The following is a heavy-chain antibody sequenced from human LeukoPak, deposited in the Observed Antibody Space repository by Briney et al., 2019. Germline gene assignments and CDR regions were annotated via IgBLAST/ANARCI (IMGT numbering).Heavy chain of an antibody. D-gene: IGHD6-19*01. CDR1: GYTFTGYY. J-gene: IGHJ4*02. Sequence: ASVKVSCKASGYTFTGYYMHWVRQAPGQGLEWMGWINPNSGGTNYAQKFQGRVTMTRDTSISTAYMDLSRLRSDDTAVYYCAREEGDSSGLDYWGQGTLVTVSS. CDR3: AREEGDSSGLDY. V-gene: IGHV1-2*02. CDR2: INPNSGGT.